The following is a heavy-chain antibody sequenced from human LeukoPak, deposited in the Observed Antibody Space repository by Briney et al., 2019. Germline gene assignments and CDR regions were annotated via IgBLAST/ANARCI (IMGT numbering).Heavy chain of an antibody. CDR1: GGSISSGDYY. V-gene: IGHV4-30-4*08. D-gene: IGHD3-10*01. Sequence: SETLSLTCTVSGGSISSGDYYWSWIRQPPGKGLEWIGYIYYSGSTYYNPSLKSRVTISVDTSKNQFSLKLSSVTAADTAVYYCARESNKVVRGVIITHAFDYWGQRTLVTVSS. J-gene: IGHJ4*02. CDR3: ARESNKVVRGVIITHAFDY. CDR2: IYYSGST.